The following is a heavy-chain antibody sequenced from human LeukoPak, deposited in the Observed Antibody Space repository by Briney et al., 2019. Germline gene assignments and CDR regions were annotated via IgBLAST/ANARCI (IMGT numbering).Heavy chain of an antibody. Sequence: GGSLRLSCAASGFTFSSYAISWVRQAPGQGLEWMGRIIPILGIANYAQKFQGRVTITADKSTSTAYMELSSLRSEDTAVYYCARDLYDWEYWGQGTLVTVSS. CDR2: IIPILGIA. D-gene: IGHD3-16*01. V-gene: IGHV1-69*04. J-gene: IGHJ4*02. CDR3: ARDLYDWEY. CDR1: GFTFSSYA.